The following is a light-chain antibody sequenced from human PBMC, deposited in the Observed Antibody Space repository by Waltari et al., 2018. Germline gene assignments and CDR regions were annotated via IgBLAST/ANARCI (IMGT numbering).Light chain of an antibody. CDR3: QMYVRLPAT. J-gene: IGKJ1*01. CDR1: QSVGRA. V-gene: IGKV3-20*01. Sequence: EIVLTQSPGTLSLSPGESATLSCRAIQSVGRALAWYQQKHGQAPRLLIYDASTRATGIPDRFSGGGSGTDFSLTISRLEPEDFAVYYCQMYVRLPATFGQGTKVEI. CDR2: DAS.